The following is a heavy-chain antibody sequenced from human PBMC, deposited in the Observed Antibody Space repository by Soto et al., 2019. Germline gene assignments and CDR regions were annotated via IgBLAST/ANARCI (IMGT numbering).Heavy chain of an antibody. V-gene: IGHV5-51*01. Sequence: PGESLTISCKGSGYSFTSYWIGWVRQMPGKGLEWMGIIYPGDSDTRYSPSFQGQVTISADKSISTAYLQWSSLKASDTAMYYCARIVVVPAASYYYYYMDVWGKGTTVTVSS. CDR2: IYPGDSDT. J-gene: IGHJ6*03. CDR1: GYSFTSYW. D-gene: IGHD2-2*01. CDR3: ARIVVVPAASYYYYYMDV.